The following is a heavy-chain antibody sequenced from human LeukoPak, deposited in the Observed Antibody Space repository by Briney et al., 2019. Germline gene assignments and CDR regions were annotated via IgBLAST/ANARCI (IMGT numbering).Heavy chain of an antibody. Sequence: QSGGSLRLSCAASGFTVSSNYMAWVRQPPAKGLEWVSILYSAGFTYCADSVKGRFTISRDNSKNTVYLQMHSLRAEDTAVYYCARELPFEDWGQGSLVTVSS. V-gene: IGHV3-53*01. CDR3: ARELPFED. J-gene: IGHJ4*02. CDR1: GFTVSSNY. D-gene: IGHD2-15*01. CDR2: LYSAGFT.